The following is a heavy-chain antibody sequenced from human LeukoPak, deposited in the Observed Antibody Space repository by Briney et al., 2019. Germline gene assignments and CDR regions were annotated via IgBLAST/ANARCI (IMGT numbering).Heavy chain of an antibody. Sequence: GSLRLFCAASGFPFSSYSMNWVRQAPGKGLEGGSYINSSSSTIYYADSVKGRFTISRDNAKNSLYLQMNSLRAEDTAVYYCARWKDNWNAIDAFDIWGQGTMVTVSS. V-gene: IGHV3-48*01. J-gene: IGHJ3*02. CDR2: INSSSSTI. CDR1: GFPFSSYS. CDR3: ARWKDNWNAIDAFDI. D-gene: IGHD1-20*01.